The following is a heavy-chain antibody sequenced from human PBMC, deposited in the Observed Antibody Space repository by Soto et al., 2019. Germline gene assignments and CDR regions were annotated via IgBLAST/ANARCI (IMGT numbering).Heavy chain of an antibody. D-gene: IGHD4-17*01. CDR2: ICPGDSDT. CDR3: ASLAPAVTTWCECGLGV. J-gene: IGHJ6*04. Sequence: PGESLKISCKGFGYSFTTYWIAWLRQMPGKGLEWMGIICPGDSDTRYSPAFQGQVTISADKSITTSYLQWSSLEASDTAWYHCASLAPAVTTWCECGLGVWRKGHRVTACS. CDR1: GYSFTTYW. V-gene: IGHV5-51*01.